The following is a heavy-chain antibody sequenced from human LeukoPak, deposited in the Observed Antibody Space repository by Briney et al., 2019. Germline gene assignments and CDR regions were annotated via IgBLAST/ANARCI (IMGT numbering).Heavy chain of an antibody. Sequence: ASVKVSCKASGYTFTGYYMHWVRQAPGQGLEWMGWINPNSGGTDYAQKFQGRVTMTRDTSISTAYMELSRLRSDDTAVYYCARDHCSGGSCYWFDPWGQGTPVTVSS. CDR3: ARDHCSGGSCYWFDP. CDR2: INPNSGGT. D-gene: IGHD2-15*01. J-gene: IGHJ5*02. CDR1: GYTFTGYY. V-gene: IGHV1-2*02.